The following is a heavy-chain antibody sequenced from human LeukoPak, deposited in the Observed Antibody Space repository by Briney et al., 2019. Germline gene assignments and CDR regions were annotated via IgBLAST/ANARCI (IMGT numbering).Heavy chain of an antibody. V-gene: IGHV3-7*01. CDR3: VRDSPPHFSGSDHLA. CDR1: GFTFSSYA. D-gene: IGHD1-26*01. CDR2: IKNDGSAQ. J-gene: IGHJ5*02. Sequence: GGSLRLSCAASGFTFSSYAMNWVRRAPGKGLEWLAQIKNDGSAQSYVDSVKGRFTISRDNAKNSLYLQMNSLTADDTAVYYCVRDSPPHFSGSDHLAWGQGTLVTVSS.